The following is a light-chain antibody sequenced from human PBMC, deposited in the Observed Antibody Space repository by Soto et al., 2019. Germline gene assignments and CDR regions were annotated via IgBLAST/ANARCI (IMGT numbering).Light chain of an antibody. J-gene: IGKJ1*01. V-gene: IGKV3-15*01. CDR2: GTS. CDR1: QSVSTN. CDR3: HQYNFWPT. Sequence: EIMLTQSPATLSLSPGERDTLYCRASQSVSTNLAWYQQKPGQSPRLLIYGTSTRATGVPARFSGGGSGTEFTLTINSLQSEDFAVYFCHQYNFWPTFGQGTRVDIK.